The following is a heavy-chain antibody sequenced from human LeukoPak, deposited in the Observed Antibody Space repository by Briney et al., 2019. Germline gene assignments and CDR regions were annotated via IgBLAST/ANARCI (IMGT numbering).Heavy chain of an antibody. D-gene: IGHD3-3*01. CDR3: AREDDFWSGYYRFDY. Sequence: SVKVSCKASGGTFSSYTISWVRQAPGQGLEWMGRIIPILGIANYAQKFQGRVTITADKSTSTAYMELSSLRSEDTAVYYCAREDDFWSGYYRFDYWGQGTLATVSS. CDR2: IIPILGIA. J-gene: IGHJ4*02. CDR1: GGTFSSYT. V-gene: IGHV1-69*04.